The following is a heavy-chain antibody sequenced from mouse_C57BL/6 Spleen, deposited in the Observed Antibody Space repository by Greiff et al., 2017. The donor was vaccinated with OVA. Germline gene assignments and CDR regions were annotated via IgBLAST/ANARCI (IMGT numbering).Heavy chain of an antibody. CDR1: GYAFSSYW. CDR3: ARESYGNLFAY. V-gene: IGHV1-80*01. CDR2: ISPGDGDT. D-gene: IGHD2-1*01. J-gene: IGHJ3*01. Sequence: VKLQQSGAELVKPGASVKISCKASGYAFSSYWMNWVKQRPGTGLEWLGQISPGDGDTTYHGKCKGKATLTADKSSSTAYMQLSSLTAEVSAVYFCARESYGNLFAYWGQGTLVTVSA.